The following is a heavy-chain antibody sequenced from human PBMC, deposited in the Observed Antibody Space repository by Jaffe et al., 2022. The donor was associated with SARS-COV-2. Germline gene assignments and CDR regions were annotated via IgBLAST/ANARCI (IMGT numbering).Heavy chain of an antibody. V-gene: IGHV1-18*01. D-gene: IGHD3-10*01. CDR2: ISAYNGKT. CDR1: GYTFISYG. J-gene: IGHJ4*02. CDR3: ARDPHHYFGSGSYWGY. Sequence: QVQLVQSGAEVKKPGASVKVSCKASGYTFISYGISWVRQAPGQGLEWMGWISAYNGKTNYAQKLQGRVTMTTDTSTGTAYMELRTLRSDDTAVYYCARDPHHYFGSGSYWGYWGQGTPVTVSS.